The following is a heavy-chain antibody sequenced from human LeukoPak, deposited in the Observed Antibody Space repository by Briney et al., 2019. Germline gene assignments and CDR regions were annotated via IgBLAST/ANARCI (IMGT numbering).Heavy chain of an antibody. CDR3: ASSDYDYYAMDV. CDR1: GGSTRSYY. CDR2: IYYSGST. J-gene: IGHJ6*02. D-gene: IGHD6-6*01. V-gene: IGHV4-59*08. Sequence: SSQTLSLTSTVSGGSTRSYYWSWVSQPPGEGLGWIGSIYYSGSTNYNPSLRSRVTISIDTSKNQLPLKLTSVTAADTAMYYCASSDYDYYAMDVWGQGTTVTVS.